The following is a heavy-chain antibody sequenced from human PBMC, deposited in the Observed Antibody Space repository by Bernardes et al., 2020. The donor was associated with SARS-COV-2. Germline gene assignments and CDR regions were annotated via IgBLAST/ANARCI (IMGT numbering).Heavy chain of an antibody. CDR1: GFTFSRYG. D-gene: IGHD1-1*01. Sequence: GGSLRLSCATSGFTFSRYGMQWVRQAPGKGLEWVAYTSHDGSDEKYADSVKGRFTISRDDSKNTVHLQMNSVRPEDTAVYYCAREMERPLDYGVDVWGQGTTVTVS. J-gene: IGHJ6*02. CDR2: TSHDGSDE. CDR3: AREMERPLDYGVDV. V-gene: IGHV3-30*03.